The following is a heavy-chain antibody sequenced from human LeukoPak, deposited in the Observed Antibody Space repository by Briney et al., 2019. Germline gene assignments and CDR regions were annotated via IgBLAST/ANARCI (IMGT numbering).Heavy chain of an antibody. CDR2: ISWNSGSI. Sequence: PGGSLRLSCAASGFTFDDYAMHWVRQAPGKGLEWVSGISWNSGSIGYADSVKGRFTISRDNAKNSLSLQMNSLRAEDTAVYYCAREGNWNGGGLDFWGQGTLVIVSS. J-gene: IGHJ4*02. D-gene: IGHD1-20*01. CDR1: GFTFDDYA. V-gene: IGHV3-9*01. CDR3: AREGNWNGGGLDF.